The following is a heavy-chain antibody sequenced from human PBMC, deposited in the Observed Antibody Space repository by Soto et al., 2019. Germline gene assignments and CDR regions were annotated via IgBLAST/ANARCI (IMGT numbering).Heavy chain of an antibody. V-gene: IGHV4-30-4*01. Sequence: SWIRQPPGKGLEWIGYIYYSGSTYYNPSLKSRVTISVDTSKNQFSLKLSSVTAADTAVYYCARNKITGTVDYWGQGTLVTVSS. CDR3: ARNKITGTVDY. J-gene: IGHJ4*02. CDR2: IYYSGST. D-gene: IGHD3-16*01.